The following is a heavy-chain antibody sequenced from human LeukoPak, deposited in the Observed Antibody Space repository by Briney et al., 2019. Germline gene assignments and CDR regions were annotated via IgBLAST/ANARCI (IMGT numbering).Heavy chain of an antibody. V-gene: IGHV3-9*01. Sequence: GGSLRLSCAASGFTFGDYAMHWVRQAPGKGLEWVSSISWNSGNIGYADSVKGRFTISRDNVKNSLYLQMNSLRTEDTALYYCAKDSGYQLLYYYSMDVWGQGTTVTVSS. D-gene: IGHD2-2*02. CDR3: AKDSGYQLLYYYSMDV. J-gene: IGHJ6*02. CDR2: ISWNSGNI. CDR1: GFTFGDYA.